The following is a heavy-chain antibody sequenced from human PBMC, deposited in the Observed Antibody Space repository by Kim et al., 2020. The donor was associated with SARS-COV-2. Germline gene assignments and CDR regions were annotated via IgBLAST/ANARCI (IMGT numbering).Heavy chain of an antibody. Sequence: GGSLRLSCAASGFTFSSCGMTWVRQAPGKGLEWVANIKQDGNHKYYVDSVKGRFTISRDNAKNSLYLQMNSLRAEDTAGYYCARDGDLYSSGNDAFDIWGQGTMVTVSS. D-gene: IGHD6-19*01. CDR2: IKQDGNHK. J-gene: IGHJ3*02. V-gene: IGHV3-7*01. CDR3: ARDGDLYSSGNDAFDI. CDR1: GFTFSSCG.